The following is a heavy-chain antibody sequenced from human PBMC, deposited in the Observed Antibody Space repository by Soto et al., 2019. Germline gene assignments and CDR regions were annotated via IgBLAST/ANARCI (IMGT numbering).Heavy chain of an antibody. J-gene: IGHJ3*02. CDR3: AGGGTTVHAFDI. CDR2: IYYSGST. V-gene: IGHV4-31*03. Sequence: QVQLQESGPGLVKPSQTLSLTCTVSGGSISSGGYYWSWIRQHPGKGLEWIGYIYYSGSTYYNPSLKSRVTISVDTSKTQFSLKRSSVTAADTAVYYCAGGGTTVHAFDIWGQGTMVTVSS. D-gene: IGHD4-17*01. CDR1: GGSISSGGYY.